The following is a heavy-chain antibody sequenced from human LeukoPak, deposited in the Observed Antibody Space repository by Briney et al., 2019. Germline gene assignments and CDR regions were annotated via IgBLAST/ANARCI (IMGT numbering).Heavy chain of an antibody. J-gene: IGHJ4*02. Sequence: SETLSLTCSVSDYPITRGYYWGWIRQPPGKGLEWIGNIYHSGDTYYNPSLKSRVTISVDTSTNQFSLKLRSVTAADTAVYYCARVSPQLEFDYWGQGTLVTVSS. CDR3: ARVSPQLEFDY. D-gene: IGHD6-6*01. CDR1: DYPITRGYY. V-gene: IGHV4-38-2*02. CDR2: IYHSGDT.